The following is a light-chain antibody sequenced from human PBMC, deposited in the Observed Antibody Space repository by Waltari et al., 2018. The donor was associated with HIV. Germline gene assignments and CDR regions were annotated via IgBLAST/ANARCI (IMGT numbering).Light chain of an antibody. CDR1: NIGNKH. V-gene: IGLV3-21*01. CDR2: DDS. CDR3: QVWDSSSVVV. J-gene: IGLJ2*01. Sequence: SYVLTQPPSVSVAPGKTARITGGGNNIGNKHVHWYQQKPGQAPVLVIYDDSDRPSGIPERFSGSNSGNTATLTSSRVEARDEADYHCQVWDSSSVVVFGGGTKLTVL.